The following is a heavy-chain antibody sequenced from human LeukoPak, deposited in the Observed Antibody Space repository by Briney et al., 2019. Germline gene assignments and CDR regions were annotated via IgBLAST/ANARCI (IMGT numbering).Heavy chain of an antibody. CDR2: MNPNSGNT. D-gene: IGHD1-26*01. V-gene: IGHV1-8*03. CDR3: ARGSGSYGSYYFDY. Sequence: GASVMVSCKASGYTFTSYDTNWVRQATGQGLEWRGWMNPNSGNTGYAQKFQGRVTITRNTSISTAYMELSSLRSEDTAVYYCARGSGSYGSYYFDYWGQGTLVTVSS. CDR1: GYTFTSYD. J-gene: IGHJ4*02.